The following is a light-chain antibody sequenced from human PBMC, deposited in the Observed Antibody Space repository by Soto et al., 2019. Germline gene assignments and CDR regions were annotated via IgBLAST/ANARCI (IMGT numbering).Light chain of an antibody. Sequence: NQMTQSPSTLSASVGDRVTITCRASQSISSWLAWYQQKPGKAPKLLIYDASSLESGVPSRFSGSGSGTEFTLTISSLQPDDFATYYCQQYENYWTFGQGTKVDI. CDR3: QQYENYWT. J-gene: IGKJ1*01. CDR2: DAS. CDR1: QSISSW. V-gene: IGKV1-5*01.